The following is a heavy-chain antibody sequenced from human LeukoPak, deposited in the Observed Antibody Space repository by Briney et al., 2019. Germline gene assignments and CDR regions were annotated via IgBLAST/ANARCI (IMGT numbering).Heavy chain of an antibody. D-gene: IGHD1-1*01. V-gene: IGHV1-18*01. CDR3: ARSLEDWFDP. J-gene: IGHJ5*02. CDR2: ISPYNGNT. CDR1: RYTFTSDG. Sequence: ASVKVSCKASRYTFTSDGISWVRQAPGQGLEWMGWISPYNGNTNYAQKLQCRFTMTPATSTSTAYMELRSLRSDDTAVYYCARSLEDWFDPWGQGTLVTVSS.